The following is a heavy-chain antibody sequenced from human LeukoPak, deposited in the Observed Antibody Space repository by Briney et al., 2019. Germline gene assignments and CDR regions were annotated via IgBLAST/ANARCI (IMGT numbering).Heavy chain of an antibody. V-gene: IGHV3-23*01. D-gene: IGHD6-19*01. CDR3: AKDKRNIGSGTLHDY. CDR2: ISGSGGST. CDR1: GVSISISSYA. J-gene: IGHJ4*02. Sequence: PSETLSLTCTVSGVSISISSYAMSWVRQAPGKGLEWVSAISGSGGSTYYADSVKGRFTISRDNSKNTLYLQMNSLRAEDTAVYYCAKDKRNIGSGTLHDYWGQGTLVTVSS.